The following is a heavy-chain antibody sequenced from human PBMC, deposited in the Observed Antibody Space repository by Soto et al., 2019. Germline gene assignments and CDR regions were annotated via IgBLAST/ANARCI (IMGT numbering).Heavy chain of an antibody. CDR1: GGSVNGYF. J-gene: IGHJ1*01. CDR3: ARGQVAIVATH. Sequence: PSETLSLTCAVNGGSVNGYFWSWIRQPPEKGLEWIGEIKDGGITNYSPSLKSRVTISADTSKNRFFLTLKSVTAADTAVYYCARGQVAIVATHWDQGTLVTVSS. D-gene: IGHD5-12*01. CDR2: IKDGGIT. V-gene: IGHV4-34*01.